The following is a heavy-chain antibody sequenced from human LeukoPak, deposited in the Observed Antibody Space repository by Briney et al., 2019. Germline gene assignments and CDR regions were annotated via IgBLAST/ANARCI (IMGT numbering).Heavy chain of an antibody. D-gene: IGHD1-7*01. Sequence: ASVKVSCKASGYTFTSYYLHWVRQAPGQGLEWMGMINPSGGSTTYAQNFQGRVTMTRDTSTSTVYMELSSLRSEDTAVYYCASGISGTTFPTGYWGQGTLVSVSS. CDR3: ASGISGTTFPTGY. CDR2: INPSGGST. CDR1: GYTFTSYY. V-gene: IGHV1-46*01. J-gene: IGHJ4*02.